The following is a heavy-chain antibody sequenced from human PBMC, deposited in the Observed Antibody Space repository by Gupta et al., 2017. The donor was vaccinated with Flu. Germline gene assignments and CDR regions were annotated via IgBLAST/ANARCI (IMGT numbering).Heavy chain of an antibody. CDR3: ATSTIQLWSLNPFDY. J-gene: IGHJ4*02. CDR2: IYYSGST. D-gene: IGHD5-18*01. V-gene: IGHV4-39*01. Sequence: RQPPGKGLEWIRSIYYSGSTYYNPSLKSRVTISVDTSKNKFSLKLSSVTAADTAVYYCATSTIQLWSLNPFDYWGQGTLVTVSS.